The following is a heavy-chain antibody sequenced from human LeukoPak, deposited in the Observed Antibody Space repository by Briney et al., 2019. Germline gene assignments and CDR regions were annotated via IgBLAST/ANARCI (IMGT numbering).Heavy chain of an antibody. CDR3: AREDAHGGTHFDS. Sequence: SETLSLTCTISGGSMNSHYWSWIRQPPGKGLEWIGYIFYNGNTRDNPSLRSRVTMSIDTSKNQFSLQLTSVTAADSAVYYGAREDAHGGTHFDSWGQGTLVTVSS. CDR2: IFYNGNT. V-gene: IGHV4-59*11. D-gene: IGHD4-23*01. CDR1: GGSMNSHY. J-gene: IGHJ4*02.